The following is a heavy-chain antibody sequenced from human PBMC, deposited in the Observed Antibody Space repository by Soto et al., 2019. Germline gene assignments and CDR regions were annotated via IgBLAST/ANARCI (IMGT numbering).Heavy chain of an antibody. D-gene: IGHD2-2*01. CDR2: INHSGST. CDR1: GGSFSGYY. CDR3: ARVGCSTSCYLGPGWFDP. J-gene: IGHJ5*02. Sequence: QVQLQQWGAGLLKPSETLSLTCAVYGGSFSGYYWSWIRQPPGKGLEWIGEINHSGSTNYNPSLKSRVTISVDTSKNQFSLKLSSVTAADTAVYYCARVGCSTSCYLGPGWFDPWGQGTLVTVSS. V-gene: IGHV4-34*01.